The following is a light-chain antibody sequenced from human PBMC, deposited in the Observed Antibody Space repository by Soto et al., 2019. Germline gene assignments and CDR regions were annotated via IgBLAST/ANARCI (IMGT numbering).Light chain of an antibody. CDR2: GAS. CDR1: QSVSTN. Sequence: IVMTQSPATLSVSPGERATLSCRASQSVSTNVAWYQHKPGQAPGLLIYGASTRATGIPARFSGTGSGTEFTLTISGLQSEDFAVYYCQQYNNWPPLTFGRGSKV. CDR3: QQYNNWPPLT. V-gene: IGKV3-15*01. J-gene: IGKJ4*01.